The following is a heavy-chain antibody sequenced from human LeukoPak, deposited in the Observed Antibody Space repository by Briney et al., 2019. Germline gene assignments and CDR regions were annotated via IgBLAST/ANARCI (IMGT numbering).Heavy chain of an antibody. CDR1: GYTFTSYA. CDR3: ASSHDSSGFDAFDI. Sequence: ASVKVSCKASGYTFTSYAMHWVRQAPGQRLEWMGWINAGNGNTKYSQKFQGRVTITRDTSASTAYMELSNLRSEDTAVYYCASSHDSSGFDAFDIWGQGTMVTVSS. CDR2: INAGNGNT. J-gene: IGHJ3*02. D-gene: IGHD3-22*01. V-gene: IGHV1-3*01.